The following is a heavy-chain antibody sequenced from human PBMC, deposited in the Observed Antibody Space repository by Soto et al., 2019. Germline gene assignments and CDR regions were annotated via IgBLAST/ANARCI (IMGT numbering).Heavy chain of an antibody. J-gene: IGHJ4*02. V-gene: IGHV3-7*01. CDR2: IKQDGSEK. CDR3: ARYGRDYGPDSYFDY. D-gene: IGHD4-17*01. Sequence: GGSLRLSCAASGFTFSSYWMSWVRQAPGKGLEGVANIKQDGSEKYYVDSVKGRFTISRDNAKNSLYLQINSLRAEDTAVYYCARYGRDYGPDSYFDYWGQGTLVTVYS. CDR1: GFTFSSYW.